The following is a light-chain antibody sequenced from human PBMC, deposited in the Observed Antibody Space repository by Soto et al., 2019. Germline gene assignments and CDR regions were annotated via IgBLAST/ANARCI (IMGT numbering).Light chain of an antibody. CDR1: QSVSSSY. Sequence: EIVLTQSPGTLSLSPGERATLSCRASQSVSSSYLAWYQQKPGQAPRLLIYGASSRVTGTPDRFSGSGSGTEFALTISRLEPEDFAVYYYQQYGSSPIFTVGQGTKVDI. J-gene: IGKJ3*01. V-gene: IGKV3-20*01. CDR3: QQYGSSPIFT. CDR2: GAS.